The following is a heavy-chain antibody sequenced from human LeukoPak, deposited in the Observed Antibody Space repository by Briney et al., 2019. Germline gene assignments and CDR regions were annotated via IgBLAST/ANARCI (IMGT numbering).Heavy chain of an antibody. J-gene: IGHJ5*02. V-gene: IGHV4-39*01. CDR3: ARRPPTTGYSYGPP. Sequence: SETLSLTCTVSGDSISSTNYYWGWIRQPPGKGLEWIGSVSYTGSTYYNPSLKSRVTISVDMSKNQFSLKLTSVTAADTAVYYCARRPPTTGYSYGPPWGQGTLVTVSS. D-gene: IGHD5-18*01. CDR2: VSYTGST. CDR1: GDSISSTNYY.